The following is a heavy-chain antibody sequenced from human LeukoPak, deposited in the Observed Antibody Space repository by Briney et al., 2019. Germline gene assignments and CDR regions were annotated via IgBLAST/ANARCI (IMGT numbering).Heavy chain of an antibody. CDR1: GGSISSYY. J-gene: IGHJ4*02. D-gene: IGHD6-13*01. V-gene: IGHV4-59*12. CDR3: ARDSSSWLYYFDY. Sequence: SETLSLTCTVSGGSISSYYWSWIRQPPGKGLEWIGYIFYSGSTNYNPSLKSRVTMSVDTSKNQFSLKLSSVTAADTAVYYCARDSSSWLYYFDYWGQGTLVTVSS. CDR2: IFYSGST.